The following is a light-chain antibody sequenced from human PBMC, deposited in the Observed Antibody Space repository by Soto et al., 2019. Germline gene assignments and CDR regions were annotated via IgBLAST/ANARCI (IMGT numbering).Light chain of an antibody. V-gene: IGKV3-20*01. J-gene: IGKJ4*01. CDR3: QQYDRSPLT. CDR2: GAS. CDR1: QTVSRSQ. Sequence: EIVLTQSPGTLSLSPGERATLSCRASQTVSRSQLAWYQQKPGQAPRLLIFGASSRATDIPDRFSGSGSGTDFTLTISRLEPEDFAVYDGQQYDRSPLTFGGGTKVDIK.